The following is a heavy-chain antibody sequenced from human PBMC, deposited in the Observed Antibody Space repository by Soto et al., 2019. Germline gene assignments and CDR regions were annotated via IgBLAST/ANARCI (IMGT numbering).Heavy chain of an antibody. D-gene: IGHD3-16*01. Sequence: EVQLVESGGGLVKPGGSLRLSCAASGFTFSSYSMNWVRQAPGEGLEWVSSISSSSSYIYYADSVKGRFTISRDNAKNSLYVKRNSLRAEDRAGYYWARRGFFFDYWGQGTLVPRSS. CDR2: ISSSSSYI. J-gene: IGHJ4*02. V-gene: IGHV3-21*06. CDR1: GFTFSSYS. CDR3: ARRGFFFDY.